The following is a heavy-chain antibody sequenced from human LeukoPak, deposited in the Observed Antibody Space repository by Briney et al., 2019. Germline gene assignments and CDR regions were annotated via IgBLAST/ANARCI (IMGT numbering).Heavy chain of an antibody. CDR2: ISYDGSNK. CDR1: GFTFSSYA. Sequence: GRSLRLSCAASGFTFSSYAMHWVRQAPGKGLEWVAVISYDGSNKYYADSVKGRFTISRDNSKNTLYLQMNSLRAEDTAVYYCATDKLGEQQLGSFDYWGQGTLVTVSS. D-gene: IGHD6-13*01. CDR3: ATDKLGEQQLGSFDY. V-gene: IGHV3-30-3*01. J-gene: IGHJ4*02.